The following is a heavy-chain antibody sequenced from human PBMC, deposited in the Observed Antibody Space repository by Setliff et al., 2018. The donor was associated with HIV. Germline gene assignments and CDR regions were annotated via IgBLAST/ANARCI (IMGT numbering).Heavy chain of an antibody. J-gene: IGHJ3*02. CDR2: ISSSSSYI. V-gene: IGHV3-21*04. Sequence: PGGSLRLSCAASGFTFSSYSMNWVRQAPGKGLEWVSSISSSSSYIYYADSVKGRFTISRDNAKNSVYLQMNSLRAEDTAVYYCARNTDVDSVYRPFHIWGQGTMVTVSS. CDR3: ARNTDVDSVYRPFHI. D-gene: IGHD1-26*01. CDR1: GFTFSSYS.